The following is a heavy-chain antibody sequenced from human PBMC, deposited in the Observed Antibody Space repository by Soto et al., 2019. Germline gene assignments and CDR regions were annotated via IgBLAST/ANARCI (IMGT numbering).Heavy chain of an antibody. J-gene: IGHJ4*02. CDR1: GFTFSSYC. V-gene: IGHV3-48*01. CDR3: ARDPPPIDY. Sequence: GGSLRLSCAASGFTFSSYCMSWVRQAPGKGLEWVSFICISSSSIYYADSVKGRFTISRDNAQNSLYLQMNSLRAEDTAVYYCARDPPPIDYWGPGTLVTLSS. CDR2: ICISSSSI.